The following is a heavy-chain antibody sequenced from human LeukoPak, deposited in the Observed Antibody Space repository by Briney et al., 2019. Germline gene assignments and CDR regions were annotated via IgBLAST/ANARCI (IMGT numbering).Heavy chain of an antibody. CDR2: IQFDGSEK. D-gene: IGHD1-1*01. CDR3: AEDQKLQPFHY. Sequence: GGSLRLSCAASGFIFSTYGMHWVRQAPGKGLEWVAFIQFDGSEKFYADSVKGRFTISRDNSKNTLYLQMNSLRPEDTSVYYCAEDQKLQPFHYWGQGTLVTASS. V-gene: IGHV3-30*02. CDR1: GFIFSTYG. J-gene: IGHJ4*02.